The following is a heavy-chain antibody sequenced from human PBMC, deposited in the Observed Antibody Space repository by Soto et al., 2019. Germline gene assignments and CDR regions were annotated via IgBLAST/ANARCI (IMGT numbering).Heavy chain of an antibody. Sequence: PSQTLSLTCAISGDSVSSNSAAWNWIRQSPSRGLEWLGRTYYRSKWYNDYAVSVKSRITINPDTSKNQFSLQLNSVTPEDTAVYYCARAVVYYYDSSGYEDYNGMDVWGQGTTVTVSS. J-gene: IGHJ6*02. CDR2: TYYRSKWYN. CDR1: GDSVSSNSAA. V-gene: IGHV6-1*01. D-gene: IGHD3-22*01. CDR3: ARAVVYYYDSSGYEDYNGMDV.